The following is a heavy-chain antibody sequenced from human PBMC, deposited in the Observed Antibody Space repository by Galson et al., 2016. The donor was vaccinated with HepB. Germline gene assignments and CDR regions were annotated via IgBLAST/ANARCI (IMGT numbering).Heavy chain of an antibody. CDR2: ISQSGIT. Sequence: SETLSLTCTVSAGSVSSGGYYWGWIRQPPGKGLEWIGDISQSGITNYNPSLKSRVTISLDTSQNQFSLILSSVTAADTAVYFRGRSHGGYWGQGTLVTVSS. D-gene: IGHD3-10*01. V-gene: IGHV4-61*08. CDR1: AGSVSSGGYY. CDR3: GRSHGGY. J-gene: IGHJ4*02.